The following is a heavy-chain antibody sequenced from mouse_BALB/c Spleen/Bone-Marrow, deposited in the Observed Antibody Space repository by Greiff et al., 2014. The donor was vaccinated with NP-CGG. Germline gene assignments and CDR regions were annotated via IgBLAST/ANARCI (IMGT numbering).Heavy chain of an antibody. V-gene: IGHV1S30*01. D-gene: IGHD2-10*02. CDR3: ARQLYGNYAY. J-gene: IGHJ3*01. CDR2: INPYNGGT. Sequence: VQLQQSGPELVKPGPSVKISCKASGYSFTGYYMHWVKQSHGKSLEWIGEINPYNGGTSYNQKFKGKATLTVGTSSSTAFMELHSLTSEDSLVYYYARQLYGNYAYWGQETLITVSA. CDR1: GYSFTGYY.